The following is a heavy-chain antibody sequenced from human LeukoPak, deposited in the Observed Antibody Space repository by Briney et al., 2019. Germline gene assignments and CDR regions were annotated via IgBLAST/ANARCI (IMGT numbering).Heavy chain of an antibody. CDR2: ISYDGSNE. CDR3: ARGPQYSGRIDY. J-gene: IGHJ4*02. Sequence: GGSLRLSCAASRFTFSSYTMHWVRQAPGKGLEWVAVISYDGSNEYYEDSVKGRFTISRDSSRTTLYLQMISLRAEDTAVYYCARGPQYSGRIDYWGQGTLVTVSS. CDR1: RFTFSSYT. V-gene: IGHV3-30-3*01. D-gene: IGHD1-26*01.